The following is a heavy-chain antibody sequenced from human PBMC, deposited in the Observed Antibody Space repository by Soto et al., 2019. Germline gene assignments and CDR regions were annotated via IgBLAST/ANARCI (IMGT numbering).Heavy chain of an antibody. CDR3: ASRDSGTSVDY. D-gene: IGHD1-7*01. J-gene: IGHJ4*02. Sequence: QVQLQESGPGLVKPSGTLSLTCAVSGGSFTSNNRWTWVRQPPGQGLEWIGEIYRTGSTNYNPSLKSLVTISLDKSENQFSLKVTSLTAADTAVYYCASRDSGTSVDYWRQGTLVTVSS. V-gene: IGHV4-4*02. CDR1: GGSFTSNNR. CDR2: IYRTGST.